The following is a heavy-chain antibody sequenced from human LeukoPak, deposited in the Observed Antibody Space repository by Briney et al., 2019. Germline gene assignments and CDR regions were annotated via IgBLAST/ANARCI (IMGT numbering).Heavy chain of an antibody. CDR1: GGTFSSYA. Sequence: RASVKVSCTASGGTFSSYAISWVRQAPGQGLEWMGGIIPIFGTANYAQKFQGRVTITADKSTSTAYMELSSLRSEDTAVYYCARDPGEYSSSWYGGEKGFDYWGQGTLVTVSS. CDR3: ARDPGEYSSSWYGGEKGFDY. CDR2: IIPIFGTA. J-gene: IGHJ4*02. V-gene: IGHV1-69*06. D-gene: IGHD6-13*01.